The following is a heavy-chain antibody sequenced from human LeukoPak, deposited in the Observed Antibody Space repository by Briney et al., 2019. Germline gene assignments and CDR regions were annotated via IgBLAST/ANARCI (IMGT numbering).Heavy chain of an antibody. J-gene: IGHJ4*02. V-gene: IGHV3-15*01. Sequence: GGSLRLSCAASGFTFNNAWMSWVRQAPGKGLEWVGRIKSKTDGGTTDYGAPVKGRFTISRDDSKNTLYLQMNSLRAEDTAVYYCAKDLAYYYDSSGYPDYWGQGTLVTVSS. D-gene: IGHD3-22*01. CDR2: IKSKTDGGTT. CDR1: GFTFNNAW. CDR3: AKDLAYYYDSSGYPDY.